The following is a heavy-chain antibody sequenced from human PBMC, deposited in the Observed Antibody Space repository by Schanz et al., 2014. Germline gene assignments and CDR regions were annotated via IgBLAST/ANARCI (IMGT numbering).Heavy chain of an antibody. J-gene: IGHJ6*02. D-gene: IGHD3-22*01. V-gene: IGHV3-30*02. CDR1: GFTFSTYG. CDR3: VKDHFGHYDSSGCSDCYYYGMDV. Sequence: QVQLVESGGGVVQPGGSLRLSCAASGFTFSTYGMHWVRQAPGKGLEWVAFIRDDGTYQNYADSIKGRFTVSRDNSKTTVFLQMHSLRADDTAVYYCVKDHFGHYDSSGCSDCYYYGMDVWGQGTTVTVSS. CDR2: IRDDGTYQ.